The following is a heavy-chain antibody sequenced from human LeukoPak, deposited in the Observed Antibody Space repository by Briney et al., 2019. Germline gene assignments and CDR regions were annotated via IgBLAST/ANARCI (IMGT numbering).Heavy chain of an antibody. CDR1: GFTFSSHG. D-gene: IGHD3-10*01. CDR3: AKDRSGSYPND. CDR2: IETDGAST. J-gene: IGHJ4*02. V-gene: IGHV3-23*01. Sequence: GGSLRLSCAASGFTFSSHGMSWVRQAPGKGLEWVSAIETDGASTYYADSVKGRFTISRDNSKNTLYLQMNSLRAEDTAVYYCAKDRSGSYPNDWGQGTLVTVSS.